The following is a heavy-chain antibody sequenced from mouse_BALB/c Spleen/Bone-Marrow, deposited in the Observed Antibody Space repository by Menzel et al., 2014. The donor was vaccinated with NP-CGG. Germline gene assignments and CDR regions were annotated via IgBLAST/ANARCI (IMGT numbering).Heavy chain of an antibody. CDR2: INPYNDGT. CDR1: GYTFTSYV. V-gene: IGHV1-14*01. CDR3: ARYGFYAMDY. Sequence: LQESGPELVKPGASVKMSCKASGYTFTSYVMHWVKQKPGQGLEWIGYINPYNDGTKYNEKSKGKATLTSDKSSSTAYMELSSLTSEDSAVYYCARYGFYAMDYWGQGTSVTVSS. D-gene: IGHD2-2*01. J-gene: IGHJ4*01.